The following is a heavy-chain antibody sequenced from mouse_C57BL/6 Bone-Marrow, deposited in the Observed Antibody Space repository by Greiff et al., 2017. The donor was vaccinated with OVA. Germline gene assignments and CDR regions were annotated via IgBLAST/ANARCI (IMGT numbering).Heavy chain of an antibody. CDR3: ARGGGYDVAYYFDY. D-gene: IGHD2-2*01. Sequence: VQLQQSGAELVKPGASVKMSCKASGYTFTSYWITWVKQRPGQGLEWIGDIYPGSGSTNYNEKFKSKATLTVDTSSSTAYMQLSSLTSEDSAVYYCARGGGYDVAYYFDYWGQGTTLTVSS. CDR1: GYTFTSYW. CDR2: IYPGSGST. J-gene: IGHJ2*01. V-gene: IGHV1-55*01.